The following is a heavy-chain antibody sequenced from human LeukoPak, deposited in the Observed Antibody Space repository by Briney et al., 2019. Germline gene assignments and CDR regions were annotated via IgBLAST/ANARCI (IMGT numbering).Heavy chain of an antibody. CDR1: GYSFVSYY. V-gene: IGHV1-46*01. Sequence: GASVKVSCKAAGYSFVSYYMHWVRQAPGQGREWMAIINPSGGGTTYAQKFQGRVTVTMDTSTRTVYMDLSSLRSDDTAVYYCARGDRLPGYSAPVGDYWGQGTLVTVSS. J-gene: IGHJ4*02. D-gene: IGHD3-9*01. CDR3: ARGDRLPGYSAPVGDY. CDR2: INPSGGGT.